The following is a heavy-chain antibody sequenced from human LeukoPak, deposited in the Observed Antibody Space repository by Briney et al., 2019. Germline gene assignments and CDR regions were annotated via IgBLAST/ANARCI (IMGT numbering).Heavy chain of an antibody. J-gene: IGHJ4*02. CDR2: IKQDGSEK. CDR3: ASGLELDY. Sequence: GGSLRLSCAASGFTFRSYWMRWVRQAPGKGLEWVANIKQDGSEKNYVDSVKGRFTISRDNAKNSLYLQMNRLRAEDTAVYYCASGLELDYWGQGTLVTVSS. CDR1: GFTFRSYW. V-gene: IGHV3-7*03.